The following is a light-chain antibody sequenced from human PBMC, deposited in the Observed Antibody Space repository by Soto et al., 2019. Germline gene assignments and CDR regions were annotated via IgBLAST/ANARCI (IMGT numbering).Light chain of an antibody. J-gene: IGLJ2*01. Sequence: QSALTQPASVSGSPGQSITISCTGTSSDVGGYNYVSWYQQHPGKAPKLMIYDVSNRPSGVSDRFSGSKSDNTASLTISGLQTEDEADYYCSSYTTTSTLIFGGGTKVTVL. CDR2: DVS. CDR3: SSYTTTSTLI. CDR1: SSDVGGYNY. V-gene: IGLV2-14*01.